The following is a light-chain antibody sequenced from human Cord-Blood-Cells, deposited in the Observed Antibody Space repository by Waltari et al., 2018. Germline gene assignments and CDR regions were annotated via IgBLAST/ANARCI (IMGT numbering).Light chain of an antibody. J-gene: IGLJ2*01. Sequence: QSVLTQPPSASGTPGQRATISCSGSSSNIGSNYVSWYQQLPGTAPKLLIYRNNQRPSGVPDRFSGSKSGTSASLAISGLRSEDEADYYCAAWDDSLSVVVFGGGTKLTVL. CDR2: RNN. CDR1: SSNIGSNY. V-gene: IGLV1-47*01. CDR3: AAWDDSLSVVV.